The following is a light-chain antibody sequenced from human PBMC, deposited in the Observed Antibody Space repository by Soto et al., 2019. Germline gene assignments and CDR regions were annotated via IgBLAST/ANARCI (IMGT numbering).Light chain of an antibody. CDR3: TSHAGSNNSV. V-gene: IGLV2-8*01. CDR1: SSDVGGYNY. Sequence: QSVLAQPASVSGSPGQSITISCTGTSSDVGGYNYVSWYQQHPGKAPKLIISEVSKRPSGVPDRFSGSKSGNTASLTVSGLQAEDEADYYCTSHAGSNNSVFGTGSKATVL. CDR2: EVS. J-gene: IGLJ1*01.